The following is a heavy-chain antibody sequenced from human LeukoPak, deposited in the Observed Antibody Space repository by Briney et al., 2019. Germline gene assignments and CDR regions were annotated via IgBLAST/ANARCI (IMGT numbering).Heavy chain of an antibody. J-gene: IGHJ4*02. CDR3: ARGGHGYYGSGSYLGDY. D-gene: IGHD3-10*01. V-gene: IGHV1-2*04. Sequence: ASVTVSCTASGYTFTGCYMHWVRQAPGQGLEWMGWINPNSGGTNYAQKFQGWVTMTRDTSISTAYMELSRLRSDDTAVYYCARGGHGYYGSGSYLGDYWGQGTLVTVSS. CDR2: INPNSGGT. CDR1: GYTFTGCY.